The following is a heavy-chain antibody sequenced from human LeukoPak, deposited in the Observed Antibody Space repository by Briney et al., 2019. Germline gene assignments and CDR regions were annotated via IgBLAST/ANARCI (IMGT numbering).Heavy chain of an antibody. D-gene: IGHD5-18*01. CDR1: GFTFSSYS. V-gene: IGHV3-21*01. J-gene: IGHJ4*02. Sequence: GGSLRLSCAASGFTFSSYSMTWVRQAPGKGLEWVSSISSSSSYIYYADSVKGRFTISRDNAKNSLYLQMNSLRAEDTAVYYCARDIEYSYGLDYWGQGTLVTVSS. CDR3: ARDIEYSYGLDY. CDR2: ISSSSSYI.